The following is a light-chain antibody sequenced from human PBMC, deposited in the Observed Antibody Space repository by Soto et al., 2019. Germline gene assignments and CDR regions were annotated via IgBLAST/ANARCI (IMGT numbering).Light chain of an antibody. J-gene: IGKJ1*01. V-gene: IGKV3-20*01. CDR3: QQCGSSPWT. Sequence: EIVLTQSPGTLSLSPGERATLSCRASQIVSSYYLAWNQQKAGQAPRRLIYAASSTATGIPERFSGGGSGTDFTLTISRLEPEDFAVYYCQQCGSSPWTFGKGTKVDIK. CDR1: QIVSSYY. CDR2: AAS.